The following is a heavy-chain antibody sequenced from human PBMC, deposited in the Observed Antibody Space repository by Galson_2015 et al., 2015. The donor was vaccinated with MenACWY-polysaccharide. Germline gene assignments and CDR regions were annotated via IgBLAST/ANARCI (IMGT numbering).Heavy chain of an antibody. CDR3: TSTYDYVWVSYKRRWDY. V-gene: IGHV3-15*01. D-gene: IGHD3-16*01. Sequence: SLRLACAASGFTFSNAWMSWVRQAPGKGLEWAGRIKSKTDGGATDYAAPVKGRFTISRDDSTHTLYLQMNSLKTEDTAVYYCTSTYDYVWVSYKRRWDYWGQGTLVTVSS. CDR1: GFTFSNAW. CDR2: IKSKTDGGAT. J-gene: IGHJ4*02.